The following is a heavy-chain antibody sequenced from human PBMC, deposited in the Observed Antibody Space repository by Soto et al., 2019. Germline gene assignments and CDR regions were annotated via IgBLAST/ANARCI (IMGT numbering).Heavy chain of an antibody. J-gene: IGHJ4*02. CDR1: GFTFNYYY. CDR3: ARNLHYYDTSGYSV. CDR2: ISSSSSYI. V-gene: IGHV3-11*03. Sequence: GGSLRLSCAASGFTFNYYYMSWIRQAPGKGLEWVSYISSSSSYINYADSVKGRFTISRDNAKYSLYLQMNSLRAEDTAVYYCARNLHYYDTSGYSVWGQGAMVTAPQ. D-gene: IGHD3-22*01.